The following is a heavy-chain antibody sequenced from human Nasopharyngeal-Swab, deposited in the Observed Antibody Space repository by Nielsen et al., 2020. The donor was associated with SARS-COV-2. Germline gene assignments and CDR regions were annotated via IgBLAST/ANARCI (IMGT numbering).Heavy chain of an antibody. Sequence: SETLSLTCTVSGGSFSSSSSYWGWIRQSPGKGLEWIGTINYSGSTYYNPSLKSRVTISVDTSKNQFSLKLSSVTAADTAVYYCARDLPITGIDYWGQGTLVTVSS. V-gene: IGHV4-39*07. D-gene: IGHD1-14*01. CDR3: ARDLPITGIDY. CDR2: INYSGST. CDR1: GGSFSSSSSY. J-gene: IGHJ4*02.